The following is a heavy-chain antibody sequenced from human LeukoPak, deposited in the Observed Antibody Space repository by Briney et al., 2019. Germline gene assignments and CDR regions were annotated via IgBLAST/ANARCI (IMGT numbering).Heavy chain of an antibody. Sequence: GASVKVSCKASGGTFSSYAISWVRQAPGQGLEWMGRIIPILGIANYAQKFQGRVTITADKSTSTAYMELSSLRSEDTAVYYCARAGGSGSSPSRFDPWGQGTLVTVSS. CDR1: GGTFSSYA. D-gene: IGHD3-10*01. J-gene: IGHJ5*02. CDR2: IIPILGIA. CDR3: ARAGGSGSSPSRFDP. V-gene: IGHV1-69*04.